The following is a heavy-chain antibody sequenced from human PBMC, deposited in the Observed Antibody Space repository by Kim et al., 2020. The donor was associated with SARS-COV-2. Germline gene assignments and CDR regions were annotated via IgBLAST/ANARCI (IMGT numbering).Heavy chain of an antibody. CDR1: GFNVSHKY. CDR2: IYGDGDDDGT. J-gene: IGHJ6*02. Sequence: GGSLRLSCTASGFNVSHKYMSWVRQAPGKGLEWVALIYGDGDDDGTYYADSVKGRFTVSRDTSKNTLYLQMNSLRVEDTGVYFCARDLTSGWTAFHYYYYGMDVWGQGTTVSVSS. V-gene: IGHV3-66*01. CDR3: ARDLTSGWTAFHYYYYGMDV. D-gene: IGHD6-19*01.